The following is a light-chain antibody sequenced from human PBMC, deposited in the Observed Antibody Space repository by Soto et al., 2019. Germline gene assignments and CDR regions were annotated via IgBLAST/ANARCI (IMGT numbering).Light chain of an antibody. J-gene: IGKJ5*01. CDR3: QQYGSSPPIT. CDR1: QSVSSSY. V-gene: IGKV3-20*01. CDR2: GAS. Sequence: EIVLTQSPCTLSLSPGERATLSCMASQSVSSSYLAWYQQKPGQAPRLLIYGASSRATGIPDRFSGSGSGTAFTLPTRSLEAADFAVYYCQQYGSSPPITFGQGTRREIK.